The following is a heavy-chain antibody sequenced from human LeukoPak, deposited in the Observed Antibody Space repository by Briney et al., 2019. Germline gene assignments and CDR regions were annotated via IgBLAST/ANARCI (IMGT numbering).Heavy chain of an antibody. D-gene: IGHD1-26*01. V-gene: IGHV3-23*01. J-gene: IGHJ4*02. Sequence: GGSLRLSCAASGFTFSSYAMSWVRQAPGKGLEWVSAIRGSGDNTYYANSVKGRFTISRDNSKNTLYLQMSSLRAEDTAIYYCAKGYSGSYLDYWGQGTLVTVSS. CDR1: GFTFSSYA. CDR2: IRGSGDNT. CDR3: AKGYSGSYLDY.